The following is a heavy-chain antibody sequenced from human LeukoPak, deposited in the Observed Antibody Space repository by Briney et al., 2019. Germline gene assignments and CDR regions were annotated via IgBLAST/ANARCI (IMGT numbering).Heavy chain of an antibody. CDR1: GGSFSDYY. CDR2: INHSGST. Sequence: SETLSLTCAVYGGSFSDYYWSWIGQPPGKGLEWFGEINHSGSTNYNPSLKSRVTISVDTSKNQFSLKLSSVTAADTAVYYCARGHRGYSYGLFDWGQGTLVTVSS. V-gene: IGHV4-34*01. J-gene: IGHJ4*02. D-gene: IGHD5-18*01. CDR3: ARGHRGYSYGLFD.